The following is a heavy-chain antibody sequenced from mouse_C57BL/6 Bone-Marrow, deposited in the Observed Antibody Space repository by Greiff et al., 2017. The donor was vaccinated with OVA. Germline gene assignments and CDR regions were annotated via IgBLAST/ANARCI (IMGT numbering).Heavy chain of an antibody. Sequence: EVHLVESGGGLVQPGESLKLSCESNEYEFPSHDMSWVRKTPEKRLELVAAINSDGGSTYYPDTMERRFIISRDNPKKTLYLQMSRLRAEDTSVYYCARHRTTPYWYFDVWGTGTTVTVSS. CDR1: EYEFPSHD. CDR3: ARHRTTPYWYFDV. V-gene: IGHV5-2*01. CDR2: INSDGGST. J-gene: IGHJ1*03. D-gene: IGHD1-1*01.